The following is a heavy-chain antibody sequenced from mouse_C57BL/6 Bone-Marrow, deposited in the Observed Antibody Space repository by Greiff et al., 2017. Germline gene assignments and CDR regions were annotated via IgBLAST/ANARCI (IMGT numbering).Heavy chain of an antibody. CDR3: AKEGRYAMDY. CDR1: GYTFTSYW. Sequence: QVQLQQPGAELVKPGASVKLSCKASGYTFTSYWMHWVTQRPGQGLEWIGMIHPNSGSTNYNEKFKSKATLTVDKSSSTAYMQLSSLTSEDSAVYYCAKEGRYAMDYWGQGTSVTVSS. J-gene: IGHJ4*01. CDR2: IHPNSGST. V-gene: IGHV1-64*01.